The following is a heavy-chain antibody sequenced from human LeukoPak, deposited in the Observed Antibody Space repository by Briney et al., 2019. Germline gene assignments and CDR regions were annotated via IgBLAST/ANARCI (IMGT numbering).Heavy chain of an antibody. D-gene: IGHD5-24*01. Sequence: EGSLRLSCAASGFTFSSYSMNWVREAPGRGLEWVSSISSSSSYIYYADSVKGRFTISRDNAKNSLYLQMNSLRAEDTAVYYCARGRKEMATITPFDYWGQGTLVTVSS. CDR1: GFTFSSYS. V-gene: IGHV3-21*04. CDR3: ARGRKEMATITPFDY. J-gene: IGHJ4*02. CDR2: ISSSSSYI.